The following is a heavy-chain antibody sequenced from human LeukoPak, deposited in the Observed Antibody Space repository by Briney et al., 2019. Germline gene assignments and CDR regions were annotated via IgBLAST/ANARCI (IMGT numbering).Heavy chain of an antibody. D-gene: IGHD3-3*01. J-gene: IGHJ3*02. V-gene: IGHV1-2*02. CDR2: INPNSGGT. CDR3: ARGGRIKYDPGFDI. CDR1: GYTFTGYY. Sequence: GASVKVSCKASGYTFTGYYMHWVRQAPGQGLEWMGWINPNSGGTSYAQKFQGRVTMTRDTSISTAYMELSRLRSDDTAVYYCARGGRIKYDPGFDIWGQGTMVTVSS.